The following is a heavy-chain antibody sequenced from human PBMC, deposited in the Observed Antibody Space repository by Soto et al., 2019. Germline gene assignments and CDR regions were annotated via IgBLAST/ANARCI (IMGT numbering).Heavy chain of an antibody. CDR3: EHMGKMAKIPARFDY. CDR2: IYWNDDK. Sequence: SGPTLVNPTQTLTLTCAFSGFSLSTSGVGVGWIRQPPGKALEWLILIYWNDDKRYSPSLKSRLTITKDTSKNQVVLTMTNMDPVDTATYYCEHMGKMAKIPARFDYWGQGTLVTVSS. J-gene: IGHJ4*02. CDR1: GFSLSTSGVG. V-gene: IGHV2-5*01. D-gene: IGHD5-12*01.